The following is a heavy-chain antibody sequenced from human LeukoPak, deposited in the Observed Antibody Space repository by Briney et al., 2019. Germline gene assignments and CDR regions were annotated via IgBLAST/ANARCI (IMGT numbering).Heavy chain of an antibody. CDR1: GFTFDDYA. D-gene: IGHD5-24*01. CDR3: AKDNGDGYKNSWYFDL. J-gene: IGHJ2*01. Sequence: GGSLRLSCAASGFTFDDYAMHWVRQAPGKGLEWVSGISWNSGSIGYADSVKGRFTISRDNAKNSLYLQMNSLRAEDTALYYCAKDNGDGYKNSWYFDLWGRGTLVTVSS. V-gene: IGHV3-9*01. CDR2: ISWNSGSI.